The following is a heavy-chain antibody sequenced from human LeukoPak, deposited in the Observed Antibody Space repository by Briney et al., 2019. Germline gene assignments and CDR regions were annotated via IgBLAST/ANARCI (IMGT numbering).Heavy chain of an antibody. CDR2: INPSGGST. Sequence: ASVRVSCKASGYTFTSYYMHWVRQAPGQGLEWMGIINPSGGSTSYAQKFQGRVTMTRDTSTSTVYMELSSLRSEDTAVYYCARNAVAGISFDYWGQGTLVTVSP. CDR3: ARNAVAGISFDY. D-gene: IGHD6-19*01. J-gene: IGHJ4*02. CDR1: GYTFTSYY. V-gene: IGHV1-46*01.